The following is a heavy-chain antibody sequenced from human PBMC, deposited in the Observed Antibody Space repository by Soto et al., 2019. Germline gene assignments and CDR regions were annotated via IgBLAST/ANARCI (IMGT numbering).Heavy chain of an antibody. D-gene: IGHD3-3*01. V-gene: IGHV4-59*01. CDR3: ARGIRFLGWLLFDY. J-gene: IGHJ4*02. Sequence: SQTLSLTCTVSGGSISGYYWSWIRQPPGKRLEWIGYIYYSGSTNYNPSLKSRVTISVDTSKNQFSLKLSSVTAADTAVYYCARGIRFLGWLLFDYWGQGTLVTVSS. CDR1: GGSISGYY. CDR2: IYYSGST.